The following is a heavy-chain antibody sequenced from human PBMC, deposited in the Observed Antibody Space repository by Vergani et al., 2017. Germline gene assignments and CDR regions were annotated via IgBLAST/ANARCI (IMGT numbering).Heavy chain of an antibody. J-gene: IGHJ5*02. CDR2: IYYSGST. CDR3: AGERKQQLVRVEPENRYDP. V-gene: IGHV4-39*02. D-gene: IGHD6-13*01. CDR1: GGSISSSSYY. Sequence: QLQLQESGPGLVKPSETLSLTCTVSGGSISSSSYYWGWIRQPPGKGLEWIGSIYYSGSTYYNPSLKSRVTISVDTSKNLFSLKLSSVTTADTAVYYCAGERKQQLVRVEPENRYDPWGQGTLVTVSS.